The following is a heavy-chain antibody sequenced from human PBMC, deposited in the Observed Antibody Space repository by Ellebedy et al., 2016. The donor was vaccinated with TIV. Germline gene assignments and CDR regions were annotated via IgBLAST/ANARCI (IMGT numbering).Heavy chain of an antibody. V-gene: IGHV3-7*01. Sequence: GESLKISCAASGFTFRDYWMNWVRQAPGKGLEWVANIKQDGSEKYYVDSVEGRFAISRDNAKNSMYLQMNSLRDEDTAVYYCARDQWLGRAYYFDYWGQGTLLTVSS. D-gene: IGHD6-19*01. CDR2: IKQDGSEK. J-gene: IGHJ4*02. CDR3: ARDQWLGRAYYFDY. CDR1: GFTFRDYW.